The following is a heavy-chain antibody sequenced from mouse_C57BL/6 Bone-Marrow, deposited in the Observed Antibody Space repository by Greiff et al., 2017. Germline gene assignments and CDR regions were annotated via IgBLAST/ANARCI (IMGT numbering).Heavy chain of an antibody. J-gene: IGHJ2*01. V-gene: IGHV1-5*01. D-gene: IGHD1-1*01. CDR1: GYTFTSYW. CDR3: TPFYYYGKGDY. Sequence: EVKLQQSGTVLARPGASVKMSCKTSGYTFTSYWMHWVKQRPGQGLEWIGAIYPGNSDTSYNQKFKGKAKMPAVTSASTAYMELSSLTNEDSAVYYCTPFYYYGKGDYWGQGTTLTVSS. CDR2: IYPGNSDT.